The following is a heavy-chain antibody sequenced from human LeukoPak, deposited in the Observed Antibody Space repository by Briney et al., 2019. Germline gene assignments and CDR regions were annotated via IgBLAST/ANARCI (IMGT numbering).Heavy chain of an antibody. J-gene: IGHJ4*02. Sequence: SETLPLTCNVSGGSISTGTYYWSWIRQPAGKGLEWIGRSYSSGSTNYNPSLKSRVTISVDTSKNQFSLKLSSVTAADTAVYYCARGGQRITMIVGTHGTHSRPYYFDYWGQGTLVTVSS. CDR1: GGSISTGTYY. V-gene: IGHV4-61*02. CDR2: SYSSGST. D-gene: IGHD3-22*01. CDR3: ARGGQRITMIVGTHGTHSRPYYFDY.